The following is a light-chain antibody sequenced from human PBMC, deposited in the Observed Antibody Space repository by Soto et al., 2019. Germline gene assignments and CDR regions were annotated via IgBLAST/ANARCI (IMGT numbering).Light chain of an antibody. CDR1: QSVSSNY. Sequence: EIVLTQSPGTLSLSPGERATLSCRASQSVSSNYLAGYQQKPGQAPRLLIYGASSRATGIPDRFSGSGSVTDFTLAISRLEPEDIAVYYCQQDCGSAPWTFGQETKVEVK. CDR2: GAS. V-gene: IGKV3-20*01. CDR3: QQDCGSAPWT. J-gene: IGKJ1*01.